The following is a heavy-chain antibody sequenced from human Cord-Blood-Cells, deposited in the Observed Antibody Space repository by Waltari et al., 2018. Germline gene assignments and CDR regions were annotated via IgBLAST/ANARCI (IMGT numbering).Heavy chain of an antibody. CDR1: GGSISSHY. CDR2: TYYSGST. J-gene: IGHJ3*02. Sequence: QVQLQESGPGLVKPSETLSLTCTVSGGSISSHYWSWIRQPPGKGLEWIGYTYYSGSTNYNPSLKTRVTVSVDTSKDPCSLKPSSVTAADTAVYYCARGGTFDIWGQGTRVTVSS. V-gene: IGHV4-59*11. D-gene: IGHD3-16*01. CDR3: ARGGTFDI.